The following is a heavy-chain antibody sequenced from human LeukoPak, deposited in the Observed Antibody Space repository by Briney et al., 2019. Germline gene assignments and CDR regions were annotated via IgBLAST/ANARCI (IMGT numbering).Heavy chain of an antibody. CDR2: IRYDGSNK. CDR1: GFTFSSYG. V-gene: IGHV3-30*02. J-gene: IGHJ5*02. D-gene: IGHD1-20*01. CDR3: AKDYGISGTGGAWLDP. Sequence: PGGSLRLSCAASGFTFSSYGMHWVRQAPGKGLEWVAFIRYDGSNKKYADSVKSRFTISRDNSKNTLFVQMNSLRAEDTAVYYCAKDYGISGTGGAWLDPWGQGTLVTVSS.